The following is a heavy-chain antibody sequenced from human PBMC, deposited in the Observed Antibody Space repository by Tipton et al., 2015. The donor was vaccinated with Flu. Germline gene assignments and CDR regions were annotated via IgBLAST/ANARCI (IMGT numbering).Heavy chain of an antibody. CDR3: SSYYIRAFDI. J-gene: IGHJ3*02. CDR2: IYYSGNT. CDR1: GASINNYY. Sequence: LRLSCTVSGASINNYYWSWVRQPPGKGLEWIGYIYYSGNTNYNPSLKSRVTMSLDASKSHFSLKLSSVTAADTAMYYCSSYYIRAFDIWGQGTMVTVPS. D-gene: IGHD3-10*01. V-gene: IGHV4-59*01.